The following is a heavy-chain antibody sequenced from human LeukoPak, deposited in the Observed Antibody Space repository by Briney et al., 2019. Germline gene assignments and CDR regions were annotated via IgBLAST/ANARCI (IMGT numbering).Heavy chain of an antibody. V-gene: IGHV4-30-4*08. CDR2: IYYTGST. CDR1: GGSISSGDYY. Sequence: PSQTLSLTCTVSGGSISSGDYYWSWIRQPPGKGLEWIGYIYYTGSTYYNPSLKSRVTISVDTSKNQFSLKLSSVTAADTAVYYCARVTICSSTSCYRFDPWGQGTLVTVSS. CDR3: ARVTICSSTSCYRFDP. D-gene: IGHD2-2*02. J-gene: IGHJ5*02.